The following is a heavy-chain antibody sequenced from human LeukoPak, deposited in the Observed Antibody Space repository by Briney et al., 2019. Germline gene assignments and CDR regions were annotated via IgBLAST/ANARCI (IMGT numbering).Heavy chain of an antibody. CDR3: ARSVDGGNSPFDY. CDR1: GGSISSGSYY. V-gene: IGHV4-61*02. D-gene: IGHD4-23*01. Sequence: SQTLSLTCTVSGGSISSGSYYWSWIRQPAGKGLEWIGRIYTSGSTNYNPSLKSRVTISVDTSKNQFSLKLSSVTAADTAVYYCARSVDGGNSPFDYWGQGTLVTVSS. CDR2: IYTSGST. J-gene: IGHJ4*02.